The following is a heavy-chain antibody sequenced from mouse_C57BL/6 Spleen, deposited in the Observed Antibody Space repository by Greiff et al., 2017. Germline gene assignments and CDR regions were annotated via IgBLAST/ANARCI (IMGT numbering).Heavy chain of an antibody. V-gene: IGHV5-9-1*02. J-gene: IGHJ4*01. Sequence: EVKLVESGEGLVKPGGSLKLSCAASGFTFSSYAMSWVRQTPEKRLEWVAYISSGGDYISYADTVKGRFTLSRDNARNTLYLQMSSLKSEDTAMYYCTRVDYDADAMDYWGQGTSVTVSA. CDR3: TRVDYDADAMDY. D-gene: IGHD2-4*01. CDR1: GFTFSSYA. CDR2: ISSGGDYI.